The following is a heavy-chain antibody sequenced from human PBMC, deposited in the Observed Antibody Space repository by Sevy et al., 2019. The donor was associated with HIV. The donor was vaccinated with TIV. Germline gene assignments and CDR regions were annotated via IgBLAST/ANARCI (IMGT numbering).Heavy chain of an antibody. J-gene: IGHJ6*02. CDR1: GFTFSSYA. Sequence: GGSLRLSCAASGFTFSSYAMHWVRQAPGKGLEWVAVISYDGSNKYYADSVKGRFTISRDNSKNTLYLQMNSLRAEDTAVYYCARGGAAAGRYPNDLVYYYYGMDVWGQGTTVTVSS. CDR3: ARGGAAAGRYPNDLVYYYYGMDV. V-gene: IGHV3-30-3*01. CDR2: ISYDGSNK. D-gene: IGHD6-13*01.